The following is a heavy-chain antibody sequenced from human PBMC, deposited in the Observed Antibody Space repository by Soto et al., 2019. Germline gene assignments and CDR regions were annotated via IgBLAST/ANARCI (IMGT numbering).Heavy chain of an antibody. J-gene: IGHJ5*02. D-gene: IGHD6-6*01. CDR2: IYPGDSDT. V-gene: IGHV5-51*01. CDR1: GYSFPNYW. CDR3: ARHPPEYSSSYNWFDP. Sequence: GESLKISCKGSGYSFPNYWIGWVRQMPGKGLEWMGIIYPGDSDTRYSPSFQGQVTISADKSISTAYLQWSSLKASDTAMYYCARHPPEYSSSYNWFDPWGQGTLVTVSS.